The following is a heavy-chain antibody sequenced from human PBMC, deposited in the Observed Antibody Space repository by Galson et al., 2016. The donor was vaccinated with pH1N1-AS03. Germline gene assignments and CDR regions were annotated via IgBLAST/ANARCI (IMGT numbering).Heavy chain of an antibody. D-gene: IGHD3-16*01. CDR2: ITPDETKT. Sequence: SLRLSCAASGFTLRNYWMHWVRQAPGGGLVWVSRITPDETKTYYGDSVEGRFAISRDIAKNTVYLQMNSQGPEDKAVYYCARGILGDAVGLDSWGQGTLVTVSS. J-gene: IGHJ4*02. V-gene: IGHV3-74*01. CDR3: ARGILGDAVGLDS. CDR1: GFTLRNYW.